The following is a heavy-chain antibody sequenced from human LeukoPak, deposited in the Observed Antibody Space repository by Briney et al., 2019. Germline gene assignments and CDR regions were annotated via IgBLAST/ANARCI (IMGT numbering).Heavy chain of an antibody. CDR1: GGSISSYY. CDR3: ASSYYGGPASRRYYYYMDV. D-gene: IGHD1-26*01. CDR2: IYTSGST. Sequence: SETLSLTCTVSGGSISSYYWSWILQPPGKGLEWIGYIYTSGSTNYNPSLKSRVTISVDTSKNQFSLKLSSVTAADTAVYYCASSYYGGPASRRYYYYMDVWGKGTTVTVSS. J-gene: IGHJ6*03. V-gene: IGHV4-4*09.